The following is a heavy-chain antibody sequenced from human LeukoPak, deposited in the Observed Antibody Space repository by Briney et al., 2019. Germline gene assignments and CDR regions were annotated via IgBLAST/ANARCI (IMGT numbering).Heavy chain of an antibody. J-gene: IGHJ4*02. V-gene: IGHV3-38-3*01. CDR3: KKIRTTVTTNSHCNY. Sequence: TGGSLRLSCAASGFTVSSNEMSWVRQAPGKGLEWVSSISGGSTYYADSRKGRFTISRDNSKNTLHLQMNSLRAEDTAVYYCKKIRTTVTTNSHCNYWGQGTLVTVSS. CDR1: GFTVSSNE. CDR2: ISGGST. D-gene: IGHD4-17*01.